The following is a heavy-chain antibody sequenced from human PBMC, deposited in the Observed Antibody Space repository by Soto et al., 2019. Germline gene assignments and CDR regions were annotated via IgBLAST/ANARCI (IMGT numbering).Heavy chain of an antibody. Sequence: PSETLSLTCTISGGSISVYYWSWVRQPPGHELEWIGYIYASGSPYYNPSLRSRFTISADTSKNQISLKLTSPTAADTAVYYCARGVGSSPPRYWGRGTLVTVSS. CDR1: GGSISVYY. V-gene: IGHV4-59*01. CDR2: IYASGSP. J-gene: IGHJ4*02. CDR3: ARGVGSSPPRY. D-gene: IGHD1-26*01.